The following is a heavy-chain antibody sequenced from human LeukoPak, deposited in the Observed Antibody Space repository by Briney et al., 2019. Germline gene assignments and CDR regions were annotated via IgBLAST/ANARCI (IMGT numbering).Heavy chain of an antibody. V-gene: IGHV3-21*04. Sequence: PGGSLRLSCAASGFTFSSYSTNWVRQAPGKGLEWVSSISSSSSYIYYADSVKGRFTISRDNAKNSLYLQMNSLRAEDTAVYYCARDSGYSYALDYWGQGTLVTVSS. D-gene: IGHD5-18*01. CDR1: GFTFSSYS. CDR2: ISSSSSYI. J-gene: IGHJ4*02. CDR3: ARDSGYSYALDY.